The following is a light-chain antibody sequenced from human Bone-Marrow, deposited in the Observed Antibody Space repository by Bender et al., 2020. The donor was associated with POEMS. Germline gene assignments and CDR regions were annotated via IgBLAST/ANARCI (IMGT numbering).Light chain of an antibody. CDR2: EGS. J-gene: IGLJ2*01. Sequence: QSALTQPPSASGSPGQSITISCAGTSNDIGISNLVSWYQQHPGEVPKLIIYEGSQRPSGISHRFSGFRSGNTASLTISGLQAGDEAAYYCCSYVGYYGLVFGGGTKVTVL. CDR3: CSYVGYYGLV. CDR1: SNDIGISNL. V-gene: IGLV2-23*01.